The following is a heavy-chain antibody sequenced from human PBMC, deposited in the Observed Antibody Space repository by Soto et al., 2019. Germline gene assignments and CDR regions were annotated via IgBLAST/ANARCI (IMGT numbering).Heavy chain of an antibody. V-gene: IGHV3-21*01. Sequence: EVQLVESGGGLVKPGGSLRLSCAASGFTFSSYSMNWVRQAPGKGLEWVSSISSSSSYIYYADSVKGRFTISRDNAKNSLYLHMNSLRAEDTAVYYCARVGIAAAGGFVATQNYYYYYMDVWGKGTTVTVSS. CDR3: ARVGIAAAGGFVATQNYYYYYMDV. J-gene: IGHJ6*03. CDR1: GFTFSSYS. D-gene: IGHD6-13*01. CDR2: ISSSSSYI.